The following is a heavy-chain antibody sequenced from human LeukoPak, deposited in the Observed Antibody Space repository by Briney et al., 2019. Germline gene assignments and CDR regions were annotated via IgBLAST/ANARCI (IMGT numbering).Heavy chain of an antibody. D-gene: IGHD3-22*01. J-gene: IGHJ4*02. CDR1: GGSFSGYY. V-gene: IGHV4-34*01. CDR3: ARGLYYYDSSGYYSPNYFDY. Sequence: PSETLSLTCAVYGGSFSGYYWSWIRQPPGKGLEWIGEINHSGSTNYNPSLKSRVTISVDTSKNQFSLKLSSVTAADTAVYYCARGLYYYDSSGYYSPNYFDYWGQGTLVTVSS. CDR2: INHSGST.